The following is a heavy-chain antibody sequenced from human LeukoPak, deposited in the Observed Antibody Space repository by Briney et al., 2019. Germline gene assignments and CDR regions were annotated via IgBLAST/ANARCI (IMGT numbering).Heavy chain of an antibody. J-gene: IGHJ4*02. V-gene: IGHV3-23*01. CDR1: GFTFSSYA. CDR2: ISGSGGST. CDR3: AKGVDIVVVPAAMRWLRSFLYFDY. D-gene: IGHD2-2*03. Sequence: GGSLRLSCAASGFTFSSYAMSWVRQAPGKGLEWVSAISGSGGSTYYEDSVKGRFTISRDNSKNTLYLQMNSLRAEDTAVYYCAKGVDIVVVPAAMRWLRSFLYFDYWGQGTLVTVSS.